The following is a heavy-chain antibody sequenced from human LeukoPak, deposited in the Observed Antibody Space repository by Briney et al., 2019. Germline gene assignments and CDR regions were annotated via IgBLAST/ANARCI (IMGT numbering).Heavy chain of an antibody. CDR3: ARVPRYCSSTSCGAFAI. D-gene: IGHD2-2*01. CDR1: GGSISSYY. Sequence: KPSETLSLTCTVSGGSISSYYWSWIRQPAGKGLEWIGRIYTSGSTNYNPSLKSRVTMSVDTSKNQFSLKLSSVTAADTAVYYCARVPRYCSSTSCGAFAIWGQGTMVTVSS. CDR2: IYTSGST. J-gene: IGHJ3*02. V-gene: IGHV4-4*07.